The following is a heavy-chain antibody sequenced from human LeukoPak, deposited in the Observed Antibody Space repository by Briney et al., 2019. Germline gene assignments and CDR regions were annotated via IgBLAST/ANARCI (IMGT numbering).Heavy chain of an antibody. CDR3: ARGGYSGYDWSRVYYFDY. CDR2: IIPIFGTA. CDR1: GGTFSSYA. Sequence: ASVKVSCKASGGTFSSYAISWVRQAPGQGLEWMGGIIPIFGTANYAQKFQGRVTITADESTSTAYMELSSLRSEDTAVYYCARGGYSGYDWSRVYYFDYWGQGTLVTVSS. V-gene: IGHV1-69*13. D-gene: IGHD5-12*01. J-gene: IGHJ4*02.